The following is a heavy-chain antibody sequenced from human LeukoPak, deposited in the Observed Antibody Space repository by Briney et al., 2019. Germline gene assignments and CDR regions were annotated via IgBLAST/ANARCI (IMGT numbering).Heavy chain of an antibody. CDR1: GFTFSNYA. J-gene: IGHJ4*02. CDR2: ISGSGGST. Sequence: PGGSLRLSCAASGFTFSNYAMTWVRQAPGKGLEWVSAISGSGGSTYYADSVKGRFTISRDSSKNALYLQINTLRAEDTAVYYCARDEYSSSLDYWGQGTLVTVSS. D-gene: IGHD6-6*01. V-gene: IGHV3-23*01. CDR3: ARDEYSSSLDY.